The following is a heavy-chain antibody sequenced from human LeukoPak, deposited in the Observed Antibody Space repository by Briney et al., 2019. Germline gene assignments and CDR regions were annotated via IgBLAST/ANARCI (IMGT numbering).Heavy chain of an antibody. J-gene: IGHJ4*02. D-gene: IGHD2-15*01. CDR2: MNNSGST. CDR1: GGSFSGYY. CDR3: ARGPAKDRRWDY. Sequence: KPSETLSLTCAVYGGSFSGYYWSWIRQPPGKGLEWIGEMNNSGSTNYNPTLKSRVTISVDTSKNQSSLKLSSVTAADTAVYYCARGPAKDRRWDYWGQGTLVTVSS. V-gene: IGHV4-34*01.